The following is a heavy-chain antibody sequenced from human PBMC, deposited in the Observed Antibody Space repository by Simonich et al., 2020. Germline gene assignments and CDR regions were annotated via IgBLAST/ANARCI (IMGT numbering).Heavy chain of an antibody. CDR2: IYYSVST. V-gene: IGHV4-59*12. CDR3: ARRTTGITIFGVVTNNWYFDL. D-gene: IGHD3-3*01. Sequence: ESGPGLVKPSETLSLTCTFSGGSISSYYWSWIRQPPGKGLEWIWYIYYSVSTNYNPSLKSLVTISVDTSKNQFSLKLSSVTAADTAVYYCARRTTGITIFGVVTNNWYFDLWGRGTLVTVSS. CDR1: GGSISSYY. J-gene: IGHJ2*01.